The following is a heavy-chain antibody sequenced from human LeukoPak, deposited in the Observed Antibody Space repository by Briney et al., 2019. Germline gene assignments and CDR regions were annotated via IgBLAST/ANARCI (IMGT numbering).Heavy chain of an antibody. CDR2: ISGGGDNT. J-gene: IGHJ6*03. V-gene: IGHV3-23*01. Sequence: GGSLRLSCGVSGFPFSDFAMSWVRQAPGKGLEWVSIISGGGDNTYFADSVKGRFTISRDNSKNTLFLQMVSLRAEDTAVYYCAKFEGALLGNYYMDVWGKGTTVTVSS. CDR3: AKFEGALLGNYYMDV. CDR1: GFPFSDFA.